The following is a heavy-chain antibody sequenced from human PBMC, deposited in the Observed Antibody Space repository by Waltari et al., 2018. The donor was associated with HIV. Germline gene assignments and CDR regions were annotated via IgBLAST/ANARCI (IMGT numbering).Heavy chain of an antibody. J-gene: IGHJ4*02. CDR2: SSSSSTFI. Sequence: EVQLVESGGGLVKPGGSLRLSCAASGFTFSSYSLNWVRQAPGKGLEWVSSSSSSSTFIYYADSVKGRFTISRDNAKNSLYLQMNSLRAEDTAVYYCARDRQGTVTKDFDYWGQGTLVTVSS. CDR3: ARDRQGTVTKDFDY. D-gene: IGHD4-17*01. CDR1: GFTFSSYS. V-gene: IGHV3-21*01.